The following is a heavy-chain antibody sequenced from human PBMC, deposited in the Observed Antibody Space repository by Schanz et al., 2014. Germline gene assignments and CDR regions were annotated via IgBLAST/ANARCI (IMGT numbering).Heavy chain of an antibody. V-gene: IGHV3-53*04. CDR2: IYSSGST. D-gene: IGHD3-3*01. J-gene: IGHJ4*02. CDR3: ARDLLVSHYDFWSGNDY. Sequence: VQLVESGGGLVQPGGSLRLSCAASGFTVSNSYIHWVRQAPGKGLEWVSTIYSSGSTYYADSVRGRFTISRDNSMNTVYLQMNSLRSDDAAVYYCARDLLVSHYDFWSGNDYWGQGTLVTVSS. CDR1: GFTVSNSY.